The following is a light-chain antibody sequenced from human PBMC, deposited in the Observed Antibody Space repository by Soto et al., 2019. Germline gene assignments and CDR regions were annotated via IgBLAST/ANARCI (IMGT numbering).Light chain of an antibody. Sequence: QSALTQPSSVSGSPGQSITISCTGTSSGIRDYNYVSWYQQLPGNAPKLIMYEVSNRPPGISNRFSGSKSGNTASLTISGLQAEDEADYYCSSKSTDFFGTGTKVTVL. J-gene: IGLJ1*01. CDR1: SSGIRDYNY. CDR2: EVS. V-gene: IGLV2-14*01. CDR3: SSKSTDF.